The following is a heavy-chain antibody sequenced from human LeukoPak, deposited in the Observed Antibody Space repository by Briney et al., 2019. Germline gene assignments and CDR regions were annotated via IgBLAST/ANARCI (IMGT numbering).Heavy chain of an antibody. V-gene: IGHV3-7*03. Sequence: GGSLRLSCAASGFTFSSYWMSWVRQAPGKGLEWVATKKQDGSEKYYVDSVKGRFTISRDNAKNSLYLQMNSLRAEDTAVYYCARDRDIVVVVAATGSYFDYWGQGTLVTVSS. CDR3: ARDRDIVVVVAATGSYFDY. D-gene: IGHD2-15*01. CDR1: GFTFSSYW. J-gene: IGHJ4*02. CDR2: KKQDGSEK.